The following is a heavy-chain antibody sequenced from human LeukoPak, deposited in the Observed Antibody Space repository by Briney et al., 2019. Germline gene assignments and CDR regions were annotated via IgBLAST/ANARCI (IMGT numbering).Heavy chain of an antibody. Sequence: SETLSLTCTVSGGSISSYYWSWIRQPPGKGLEWIGYIYYSGSTNYNPSLKSRVTISVDTSKNQFSLKLSSVTAADTAVYYCARHGRRFLEWLNRAFDIWGQGTMVTVSS. CDR1: GGSISSYY. CDR3: ARHGRRFLEWLNRAFDI. J-gene: IGHJ3*02. D-gene: IGHD3-3*01. CDR2: IYYSGST. V-gene: IGHV4-59*01.